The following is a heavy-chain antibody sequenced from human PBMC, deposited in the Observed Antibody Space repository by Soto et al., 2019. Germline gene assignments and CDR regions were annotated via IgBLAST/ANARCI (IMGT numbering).Heavy chain of an antibody. CDR3: SRDYYGPGPD. CDR1: GLTLSRYW. Sequence: EVQLVESGGGLVQPGGSLRLSCVASGLTLSRYWMSWVRQAPGKGLEWVANIKEAGGKTYYVDSVKGRFTISRDNAKISVYLQMTSLRVKDTAVYYCSRDYYGPGPDWGQGTLVIVST. D-gene: IGHD3-22*01. J-gene: IGHJ4*02. CDR2: IKEAGGKT. V-gene: IGHV3-7*04.